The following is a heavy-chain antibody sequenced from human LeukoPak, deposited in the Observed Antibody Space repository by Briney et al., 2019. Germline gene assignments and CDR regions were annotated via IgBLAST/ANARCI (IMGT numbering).Heavy chain of an antibody. CDR1: GGSISSYY. CDR2: IYYSGRT. J-gene: IGHJ4*02. V-gene: IGHV4-59*01. Sequence: SETLSLTCTVSGGSISSYYWSWIRQPPGKGLEWIADIYYSGRTNYNPSLKSRVTISVDTSKNQFSLKLNSVTAADTAVYYCARDGRGIGFDYWGQGTLVTVSP. D-gene: IGHD2-15*01. CDR3: ARDGRGIGFDY.